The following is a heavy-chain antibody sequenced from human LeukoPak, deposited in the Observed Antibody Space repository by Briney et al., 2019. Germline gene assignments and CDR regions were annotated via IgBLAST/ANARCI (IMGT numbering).Heavy chain of an antibody. CDR2: ISDDGSNK. CDR1: GFTFSSYG. CDR3: VRDNNGDY. D-gene: IGHD1/OR15-1a*01. J-gene: IGHJ4*02. V-gene: IGHV3-30*03. Sequence: PGGSLRLSCAASGFTFSSYGMHWVRQAPGKGLEWVAVISDDGSNKYYADSVEGRFTISRDNSKNTLYLQMNSLRVEDTAAYYCVRDNNGDYWGQGTLVTVSS.